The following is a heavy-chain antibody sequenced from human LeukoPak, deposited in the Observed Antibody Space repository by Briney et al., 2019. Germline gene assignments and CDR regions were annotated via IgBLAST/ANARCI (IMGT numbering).Heavy chain of an antibody. J-gene: IGHJ6*03. Sequence: GGSLRLSCAASGFTFSSYAMSWVRQAPGKGLEWVSAISGSGGSTYYADSVKGRFTISRDNSKNTLYLQMNSLRAEDTAVYYCARDKGDYYSYYMDVWGKGTTVTVSS. V-gene: IGHV3-23*01. CDR1: GFTFSSYA. CDR3: ARDKGDYYSYYMDV. CDR2: ISGSGGST. D-gene: IGHD3-10*01.